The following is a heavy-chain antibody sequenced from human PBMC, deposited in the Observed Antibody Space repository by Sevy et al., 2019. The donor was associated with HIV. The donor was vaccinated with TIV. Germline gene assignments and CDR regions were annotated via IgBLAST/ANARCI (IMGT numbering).Heavy chain of an antibody. Sequence: ASVKVSCKASGYTFTSYGISWVRQAPGQGLEWMGWISAYNGNTNYAQKLQGRVTMTTDTSTRRAYMEPRSLRSDDTAVYYCARGSSSWPLDAFDIWGQGTMVTVSS. D-gene: IGHD6-13*01. CDR2: ISAYNGNT. CDR1: GYTFTSYG. V-gene: IGHV1-18*01. CDR3: ARGSSSWPLDAFDI. J-gene: IGHJ3*02.